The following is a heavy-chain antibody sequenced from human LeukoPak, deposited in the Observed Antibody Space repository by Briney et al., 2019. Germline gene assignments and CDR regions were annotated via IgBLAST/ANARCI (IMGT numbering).Heavy chain of an antibody. D-gene: IGHD2-2*01. CDR3: AKLMDCSSTSCPLDP. CDR1: GFTVSSNY. V-gene: IGHV3-53*01. J-gene: IGHJ5*02. CDR2: IYSGGST. Sequence: GGSLRLSCAASGFTVSSNYMSWVRQAPGKGLEWVSVIYSGGSTYYADSVKGRFTISRDNSKNTLYLQMNSLRAGDTAVYYCAKLMDCSSTSCPLDPWGQGTLVTVSS.